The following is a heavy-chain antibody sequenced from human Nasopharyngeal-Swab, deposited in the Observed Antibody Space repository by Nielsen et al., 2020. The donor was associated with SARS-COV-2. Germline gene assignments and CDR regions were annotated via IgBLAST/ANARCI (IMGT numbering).Heavy chain of an antibody. V-gene: IGHV3-30*03. Sequence: LSLTCAASGFTFSSYGMHWVRQAPGKGLEWVAVISYDGSNKYYADSVKGRFTISRDNSKNTLYLQMNSLRAEDTAVYYCARGSGSYKEILFDYRGQGTLVTVSS. CDR3: ARGSGSYKEILFDY. CDR2: ISYDGSNK. J-gene: IGHJ4*02. CDR1: GFTFSSYG. D-gene: IGHD1-26*01.